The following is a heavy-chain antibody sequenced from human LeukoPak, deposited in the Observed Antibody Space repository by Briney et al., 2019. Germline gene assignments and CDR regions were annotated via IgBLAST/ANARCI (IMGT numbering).Heavy chain of an antibody. D-gene: IGHD2/OR15-2a*01. CDR1: AFTFRTSW. CDR3: ARDLRSALIA. Sequence: GPCLRLACAASAFTFRTSWMRWVRQAPGGWLEWLDKLKADGIEKTYVDSWKGQFTISRDNAENSLSLQMTSLRAEDTVLYSCARDLRSALIAWGQGILVTVSS. CDR2: LKADGIEK. V-gene: IGHV3-7*01. J-gene: IGHJ5*02.